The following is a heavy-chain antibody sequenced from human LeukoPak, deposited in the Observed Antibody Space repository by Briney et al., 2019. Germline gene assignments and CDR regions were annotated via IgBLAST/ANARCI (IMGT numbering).Heavy chain of an antibody. D-gene: IGHD2-15*01. J-gene: IGHJ3*02. CDR2: IYYSGST. CDR3: ARGGSSDAFDI. CDR1: GGSISSYY. V-gene: IGHV4-59*01. Sequence: SETLSLTCTVSGGSISSYYWSWIRQPPGKGLEWIGYIYYSGSTNHNPSLKSRVTISVDTSKNQFSLKLSSVTAADTAVYYCARGGSSDAFDIWGQGTMVTVSS.